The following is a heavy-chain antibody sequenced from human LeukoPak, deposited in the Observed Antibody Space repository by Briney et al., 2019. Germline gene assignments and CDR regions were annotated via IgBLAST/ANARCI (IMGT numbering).Heavy chain of an antibody. D-gene: IGHD2-21*01. Sequence: SETLSLACAVSGYSISSGYYWGWIRQPPGKGLEWIGSIYHSGSTYYNPSLKSRVTISVDTSKNQFSLKLSSVTAADTAVYYCARRMTILWWPFDYWGQGTLVTVSS. CDR2: IYHSGST. CDR3: ARRMTILWWPFDY. J-gene: IGHJ4*02. V-gene: IGHV4-38-2*01. CDR1: GYSISSGYY.